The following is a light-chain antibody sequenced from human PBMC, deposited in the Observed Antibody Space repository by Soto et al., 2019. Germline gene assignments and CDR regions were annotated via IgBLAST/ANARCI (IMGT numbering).Light chain of an antibody. CDR2: TAS. CDR1: QSISTY. Sequence: DIQMTQSPSSLSASVGDRVTITCRASQSISTYVNWYQQKPGKAPNLLIYTASSLQSGVPARFSGSGSGTDFTLTISNMQREDFATYYCLQTYNLPRTFGQGTKVDI. CDR3: LQTYNLPRT. V-gene: IGKV1-39*01. J-gene: IGKJ1*01.